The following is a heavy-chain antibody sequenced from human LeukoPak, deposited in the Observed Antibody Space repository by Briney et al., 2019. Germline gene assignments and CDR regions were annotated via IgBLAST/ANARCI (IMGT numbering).Heavy chain of an antibody. J-gene: IGHJ4*02. V-gene: IGHV3-30*04. CDR3: ARDLGYYDSSGILGY. D-gene: IGHD3-22*01. CDR1: GFTFSSYA. Sequence: GGSLRLSCAASGFTFSSYAMHWVRQAPGKGLEWVAVISYDGSNKYYADSVKGRFTISRDNSKNTLYLQMNSLRAEDTAVYYCARDLGYYDSSGILGYWGQGTLVTVSS. CDR2: ISYDGSNK.